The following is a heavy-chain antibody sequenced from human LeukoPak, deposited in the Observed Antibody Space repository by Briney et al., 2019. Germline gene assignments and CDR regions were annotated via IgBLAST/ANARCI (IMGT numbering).Heavy chain of an antibody. V-gene: IGHV3-9*01. J-gene: IGHJ4*02. CDR1: GFTFDDYA. D-gene: IGHD6-19*01. CDR2: ISWNSGSI. CDR3: AKAGYSSGFVY. Sequence: GRSLRLSCAASGFTFDDYAMHWVRQAPGKGLEWVSGISWNSGSIGYADSVKGRFTISRDNAKNSLYLQMNSLRAEDTALYYCAKAGYSSGFVYWGQGTLVTVSS.